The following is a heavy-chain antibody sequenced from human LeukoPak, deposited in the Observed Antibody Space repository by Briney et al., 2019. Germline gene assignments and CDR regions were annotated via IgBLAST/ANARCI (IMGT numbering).Heavy chain of an antibody. CDR3: ARADSDYDFWSGYYPFDY. V-gene: IGHV3-21*01. D-gene: IGHD3-3*01. CDR2: ISSSSSYI. Sequence: GGSLRLSCAASGFTFSSYSMNWVRQAPGKGLECVSSISSSSSYIYYADSVKGRFTISRDNAKNSLYLQMNSLRAEDTAVYYCARADSDYDFWSGYYPFDYWGQGTLVTVSS. CDR1: GFTFSSYS. J-gene: IGHJ4*02.